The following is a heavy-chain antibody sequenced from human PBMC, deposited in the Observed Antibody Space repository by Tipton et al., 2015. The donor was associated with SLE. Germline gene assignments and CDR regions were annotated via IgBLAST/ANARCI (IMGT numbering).Heavy chain of an antibody. CDR3: ARGDYYSGSYHDAFDI. V-gene: IGHV3-21*01. CDR1: GFTFSSYS. J-gene: IGHJ3*02. Sequence: SLRLSCAASGFTFSSYSMNWVRQAPGKGLEWVSSISSSSSYIYYADSVKGRFTISRDNAKNSLYLQMNSLRDEDTAVYYCARGDYYSGSYHDAFDIWGQGTVVSVSS. CDR2: ISSSSSYI. D-gene: IGHD3-10*01.